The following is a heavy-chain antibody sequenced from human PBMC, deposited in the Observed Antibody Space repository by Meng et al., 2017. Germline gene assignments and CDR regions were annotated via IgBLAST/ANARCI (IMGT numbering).Heavy chain of an antibody. J-gene: IGHJ4*02. CDR1: GYTFTGYY. CDR2: INPNSGGT. V-gene: IGHV1-2*06. Sequence: QVQLVESGAEVKKPGASVKVSCKASGYTFTGYYMHWVRQAPGQGLEWMGRINPNSGGTNYAQKFQGRVTMTRDTSISTAYMELSRLRSDDTAVYYCARDYGSGRIILHFDYWGQGTLVTVFS. CDR3: ARDYGSGRIILHFDY. D-gene: IGHD3-10*01.